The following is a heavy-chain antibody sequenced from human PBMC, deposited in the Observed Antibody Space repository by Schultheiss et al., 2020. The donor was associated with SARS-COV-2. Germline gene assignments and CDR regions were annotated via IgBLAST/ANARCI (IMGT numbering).Heavy chain of an antibody. CDR2: IYYSGST. Sequence: SETLSLTCTVSGGSISSGGYYWSWIRQHPGKGLEWIGYIYYSGSTYYNPSLKSRVTISVDTSKNQFSLKLSSVTAADTAVYYCAREDCSGGSCYLRSFDYWGQGTLVTVSS. V-gene: IGHV4-31*03. CDR3: AREDCSGGSCYLRSFDY. D-gene: IGHD2-15*01. CDR1: GGSISSGGYY. J-gene: IGHJ4*02.